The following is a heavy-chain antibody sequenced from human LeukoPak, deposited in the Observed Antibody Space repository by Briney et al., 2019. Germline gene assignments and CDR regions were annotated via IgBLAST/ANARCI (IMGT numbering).Heavy chain of an antibody. Sequence: ASVKVSCKASGYTFTNYYIHWVGEAPGQGLEWMGIINPSSGSTSYAQKFQDRVTMTRDTSTSTLYLELSSLWSEDTAVYYCARGGSGSHYSPFDYWGQGTLVTVSS. CDR1: GYTFTNYY. CDR2: INPSSGST. CDR3: ARGGSGSHYSPFDY. J-gene: IGHJ4*02. V-gene: IGHV1-46*01. D-gene: IGHD3-10*01.